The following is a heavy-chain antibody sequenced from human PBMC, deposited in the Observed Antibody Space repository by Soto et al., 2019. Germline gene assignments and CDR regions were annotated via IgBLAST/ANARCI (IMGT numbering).Heavy chain of an antibody. CDR2: ISYDGSNE. Sequence: GGSLRLSCVASGFTFSSYTLHWVRQAPGKGLEWVAVISYDGSNEYYPDSVKGRFTISRDNSKNTLYLQMNSLRAEDTAVYYCARDNYDSKRTGYYYYYGLDVWGQGTTVTVSS. CDR1: GFTFSSYT. CDR3: ARDNYDSKRTGYYYYYGLDV. D-gene: IGHD3-22*01. J-gene: IGHJ6*02. V-gene: IGHV3-30-3*01.